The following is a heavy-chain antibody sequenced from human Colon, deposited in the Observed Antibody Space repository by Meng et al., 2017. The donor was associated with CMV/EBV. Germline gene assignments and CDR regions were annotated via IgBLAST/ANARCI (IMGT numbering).Heavy chain of an antibody. Sequence: AASGFSFGNCPMSWVRQAPGKGLEWVSTITGSGDGTYYAASVKGRFTISRDTSRNTLSLQMNSLRADDTAIYYCAKGRGLGASASNYWGQGTLVTVSS. J-gene: IGHJ4*02. CDR3: AKGRGLGASASNY. V-gene: IGHV3-23*01. CDR1: GFSFGNCP. CDR2: ITGSGDGT. D-gene: IGHD1-26*01.